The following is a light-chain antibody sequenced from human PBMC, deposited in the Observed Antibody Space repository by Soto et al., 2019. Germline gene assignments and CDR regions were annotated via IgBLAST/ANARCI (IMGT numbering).Light chain of an antibody. V-gene: IGLV2-11*01. CDR1: SSDVGGYNY. CDR2: AVN. CDR3: CSYATTYSAQV. Sequence: QSALTQPRSVSGSPGQSVTISCTGTSSDVGGYNYVSWYQHHPAKAPQLIIYAVNKRPSGVADRFSGSKSGNTAFLTISGLQAEDEADYFCCSYATTYSAQVFGTGTKLTVL. J-gene: IGLJ1*01.